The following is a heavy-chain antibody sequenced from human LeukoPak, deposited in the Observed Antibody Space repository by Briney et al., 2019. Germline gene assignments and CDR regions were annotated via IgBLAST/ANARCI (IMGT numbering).Heavy chain of an antibody. D-gene: IGHD2-21*01. CDR1: GLTFTNHG. V-gene: IGHV3-30*02. J-gene: IGHJ4*02. Sequence: PGGSLRLSCVTSGLTFTNHGFHWLRQAAGKGLEWVAFVRNDGFDTYHSNSVKGRFSISRDDSRNTVYLQMNSLTAEDMALYYCARDCGKDYFGDWGQGTQVTVSS. CDR2: VRNDGFDT. CDR3: ARDCGKDYFGD.